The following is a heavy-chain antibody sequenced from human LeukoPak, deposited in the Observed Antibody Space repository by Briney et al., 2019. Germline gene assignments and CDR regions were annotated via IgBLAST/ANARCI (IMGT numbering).Heavy chain of an antibody. CDR2: ISSSSSYI. Sequence: GGSLRLSCAASGFTFSSYSMNWVRQAPGKGLEWVSSISSSSSYIYYADSVKGRFTISRDNAKNSLYLQMNSLRAEDTAVYYCARVAWFGELTTPLYYFDYWGQGTLVTVSP. CDR1: GFTFSSYS. V-gene: IGHV3-21*01. CDR3: ARVAWFGELTTPLYYFDY. D-gene: IGHD3-10*01. J-gene: IGHJ4*02.